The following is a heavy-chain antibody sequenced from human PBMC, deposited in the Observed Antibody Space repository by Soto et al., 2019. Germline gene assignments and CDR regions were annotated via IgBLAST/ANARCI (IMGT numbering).Heavy chain of an antibody. CDR3: ARGYCSGVSCYSPPDP. CDR1: RYTLTSYY. D-gene: IGHD2-15*01. J-gene: IGHJ5*02. CDR2: INPSGGST. Sequence: PSVTVSCTASRYTLTSYYMHWVLHSPPQGLEWMGIINPSGGSTSYEQKCQGRVTMTRHTSTRTVYMEQSSLRSEDTAVYYCARGYCSGVSCYSPPDPWGQETLVTVS. V-gene: IGHV1-46*03.